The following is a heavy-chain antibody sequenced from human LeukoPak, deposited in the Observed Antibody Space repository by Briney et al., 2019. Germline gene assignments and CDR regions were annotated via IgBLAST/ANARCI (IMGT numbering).Heavy chain of an antibody. V-gene: IGHV1-69*10. CDR2: IIPILGIA. CDR1: GYTFSDYY. J-gene: IGHJ3*02. D-gene: IGHD1-26*01. CDR3: AREYPNGGARGAFDI. Sequence: SVKVSCKTSGYTFSDYYIHWVRQAPGQGLEWMGGIIPILGIANYAQKFQGRVTITADKSTSTAYMELSSLRSEDTAVYYCAREYPNGGARGAFDIWGQGTMVTVSS.